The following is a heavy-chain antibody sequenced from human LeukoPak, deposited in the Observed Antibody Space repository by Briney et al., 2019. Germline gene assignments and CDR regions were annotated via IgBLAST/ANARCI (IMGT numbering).Heavy chain of an antibody. V-gene: IGHV3-23*01. J-gene: IGHJ3*02. CDR1: GFTFSNAW. D-gene: IGHD2-21*01. CDR2: ISGSGGST. Sequence: PGGSLRLSCAASGFTFSNAWMSWVRQAPGKGLEWVSAISGSGGSTYYADSVKGRFTISRDNSKNTLYLQMNSLRAEDTAVYYCARIKGDSAFDTWGQGTMVTVSS. CDR3: ARIKGDSAFDT.